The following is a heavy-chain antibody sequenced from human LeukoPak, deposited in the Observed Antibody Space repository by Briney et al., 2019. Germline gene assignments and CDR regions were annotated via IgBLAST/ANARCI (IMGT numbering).Heavy chain of an antibody. D-gene: IGHD4-17*01. J-gene: IGHJ4*02. CDR2: INPNRGGT. CDR1: GYTFTEYY. V-gene: IGHV1-2*02. Sequence: SVTVSYKASGYTFTEYYMHWVRQAPGQGLDWMGWINPNRGGTNYAQNFQGRVTMTRDTSISTAYMELSRLRSDDTAVYYCARDLGYGDPWYFDYWGQGTLVTVSS. CDR3: ARDLGYGDPWYFDY.